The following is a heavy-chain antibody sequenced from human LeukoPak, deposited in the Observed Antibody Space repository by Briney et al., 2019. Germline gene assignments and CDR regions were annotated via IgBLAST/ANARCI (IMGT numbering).Heavy chain of an antibody. Sequence: ASVKVSCEASVYAFTSYYMHWVRQAPGQGLEWMGIINPSGGSTSYAQKFQGRVTMTRDTSTSTVYMELSSLRSEDTAVYYCARALDGLKGYWGQGTLVTVSS. D-gene: IGHD3-9*01. CDR2: INPSGGST. J-gene: IGHJ4*02. CDR1: VYAFTSYY. CDR3: ARALDGLKGY. V-gene: IGHV1-46*01.